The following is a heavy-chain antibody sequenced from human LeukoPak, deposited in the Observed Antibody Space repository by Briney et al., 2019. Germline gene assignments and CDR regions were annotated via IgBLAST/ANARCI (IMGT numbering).Heavy chain of an antibody. D-gene: IGHD3-22*01. V-gene: IGHV4-34*01. CDR3: ARPGPTYYYDSSGYFG. Sequence: SETLSLTCAVYGGSFSGYYWSWIRQPPGKGLEWIGEINHSGSTNYNPSLKSRVTISVETSKNQFSVKLSSVTAAETDVYYCARPGPTYYYDSSGYFGWGQGTLVSVSS. CDR2: INHSGST. CDR1: GGSFSGYY. J-gene: IGHJ4*02.